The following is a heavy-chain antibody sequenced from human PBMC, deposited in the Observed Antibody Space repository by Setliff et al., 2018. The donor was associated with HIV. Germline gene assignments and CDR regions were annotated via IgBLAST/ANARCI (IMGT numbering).Heavy chain of an antibody. CDR2: ISPSGTYI. Sequence: GALRLSCAASGFTFISYSMNWVRQAPGKGLEWVSFISPSGTYIHYADSLKGRFTISRDNAKNSLYVQMNSLKTEDTAVYYCTTDEAHGSDWYRFSDASDIWGQGTMVTVSS. V-gene: IGHV3-21*03. CDR3: TTDEAHGSDWYRFSDASDI. D-gene: IGHD2-21*02. J-gene: IGHJ3*02. CDR1: GFTFISYS.